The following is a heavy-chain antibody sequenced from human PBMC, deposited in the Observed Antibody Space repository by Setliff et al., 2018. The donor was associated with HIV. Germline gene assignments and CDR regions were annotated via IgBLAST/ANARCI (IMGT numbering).Heavy chain of an antibody. CDR3: ARKDGVGYCDSNSCYGIGPIDF. D-gene: IGHD2-2*01. J-gene: IGHJ4*02. V-gene: IGHV1-2*06. CDR1: GYSFTGYY. CDR2: INPKSGAT. Sequence: ASVKVSCKASGYSFTGYYVNWVRQAPGQGLEWMGRINPKSGATNLAQKFQGRVTLTRDTSVTTVYMELTRLRSDDTAVYYCARKDGVGYCDSNSCYGIGPIDFWGQGSLVTVSS.